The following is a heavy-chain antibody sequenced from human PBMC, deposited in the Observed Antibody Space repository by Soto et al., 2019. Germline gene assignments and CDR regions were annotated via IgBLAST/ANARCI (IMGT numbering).Heavy chain of an antibody. D-gene: IGHD3-3*01. CDR2: IYSGGGT. J-gene: IGHJ5*02. Sequence: GGSLRLSCAASGFTVSSNYMSWVRQAPGKGLEWVSVIYSGGGTYYADSVKGRFTISRDNSKNTLYLQMNSLRAEDTAVYYCARETIDYDFWSGSRGPKNWFDPWGQGTLVTVSS. V-gene: IGHV3-66*01. CDR3: ARETIDYDFWSGSRGPKNWFDP. CDR1: GFTVSSNY.